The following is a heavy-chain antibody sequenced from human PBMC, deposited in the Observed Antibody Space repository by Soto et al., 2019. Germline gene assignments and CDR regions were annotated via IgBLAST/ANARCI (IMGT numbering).Heavy chain of an antibody. D-gene: IGHD1-1*01. CDR3: ARAGGTQLFDY. CDR1: GYTFTSHG. V-gene: IGHV1-18*04. J-gene: IGHJ4*02. CDR2: VSAYNGNT. Sequence: ASVKVSCKSSGYTFTSHGVSCVRQAPGQGLEWMGWVSAYNGNTKYAQNLQGRVSMTTDRSTSTAYMELRSLRSDDTAVYYCARAGGTQLFDYWGQGTLVTVSS.